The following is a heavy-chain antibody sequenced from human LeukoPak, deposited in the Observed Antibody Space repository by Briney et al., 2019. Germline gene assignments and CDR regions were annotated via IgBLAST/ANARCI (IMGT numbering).Heavy chain of an antibody. V-gene: IGHV4-59*08. D-gene: IGHD6-6*01. J-gene: IGHJ6*03. CDR2: IYYSGNT. CDR3: ARWSGSVTARNYYYYMDV. CDR1: GGSISSYY. Sequence: SETLSLTCTVSGGSISSYYWSWIRQPPGKGLEWIAYIYYSGNTNSNPSLKSRLTISVDTSKNQFSLNLSSVTAADTAVYYCARWSGSVTARNYYYYMDVWGEGTTVTVSS.